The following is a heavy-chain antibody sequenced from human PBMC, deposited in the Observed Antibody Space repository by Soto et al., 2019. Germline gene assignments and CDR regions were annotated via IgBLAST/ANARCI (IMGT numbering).Heavy chain of an antibody. D-gene: IGHD6-13*01. CDR1: GDSVSSNIVN. CDR3: ARLIGTSWFVG. J-gene: IGHJ4*02. Sequence: XTLSLTWAISGDSVSSNIVNWDCIRQSPSRGPEWLGRTYYRSQWFNDYAVSVKSRMTINADTSKNQFSLQLNYVTPEDTAVYYCARLIGTSWFVGWGQGTPVTVS. V-gene: IGHV6-1*01. CDR2: TYYRSQWFN.